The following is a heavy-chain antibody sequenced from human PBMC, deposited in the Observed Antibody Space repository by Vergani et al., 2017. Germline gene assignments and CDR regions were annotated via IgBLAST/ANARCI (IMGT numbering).Heavy chain of an antibody. J-gene: IGHJ4*02. D-gene: IGHD3-9*01. V-gene: IGHV3-23*01. CDR1: GFTFSSYA. CDR3: AKERQHYDILTGYYAPYY. Sequence: EVQLLESGGGLVQPGGSLRLSCAASGFTFSSYAMSWVRQAPGKGLELVSAISGSGGSTYYADSVKGRFTLSRDNSKNTLYLQMNSLRAEDTAVYYCAKERQHYDILTGYYAPYYWGQGTLVTVSS. CDR2: ISGSGGST.